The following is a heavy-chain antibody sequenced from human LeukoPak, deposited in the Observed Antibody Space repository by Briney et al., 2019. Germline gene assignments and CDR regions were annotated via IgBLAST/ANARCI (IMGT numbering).Heavy chain of an antibody. CDR1: GFTFSSYD. J-gene: IGHJ4*02. CDR3: AKGLRFLDYFDY. Sequence: GGSLRLSCAASGFTFSSYDMSWVRQALGKGLEWVSAISGSGGSTYYADSVKGRFTISRDNSKNTLYLQMNSLRAEDTAVYYCAKGLRFLDYFDYWGQGTLVTVSS. CDR2: ISGSGGST. V-gene: IGHV3-23*01. D-gene: IGHD3-3*01.